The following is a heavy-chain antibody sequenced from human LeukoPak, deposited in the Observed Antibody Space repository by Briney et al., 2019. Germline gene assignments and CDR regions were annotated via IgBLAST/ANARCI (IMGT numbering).Heavy chain of an antibody. Sequence: PGGSLRLSCAASGFSFSSNWMTWVRQAPGKGLEWVANINEDGSGRYYVDSVKSRFTISRDNARNSVHLQMNSLSPEDTAIYYCATRYCTIAACRASSYKCMDDWGKGTTVTVSS. D-gene: IGHD2-8*01. CDR1: GFSFSSNW. CDR2: INEDGSGR. CDR3: ATRYCTIAACRASSYKCMDD. J-gene: IGHJ6*04. V-gene: IGHV3-7*01.